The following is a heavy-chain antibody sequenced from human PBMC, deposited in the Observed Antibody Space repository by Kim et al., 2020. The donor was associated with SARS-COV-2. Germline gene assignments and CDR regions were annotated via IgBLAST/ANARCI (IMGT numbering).Heavy chain of an antibody. J-gene: IGHJ4*03. D-gene: IGHD2-8*01. Sequence: GGSLRLSCAASGFTFSSFEMNWVRQAPGKGLEWLSYISDSGSTIYYADSVRGRFTISRDNANNSRYLEMNSLRVEDTAVYYCARAPYCTTGSCYDDSWGPGSLVTVSS. CDR2: ISDSGSTI. CDR1: GFTFSSFE. CDR3: ARAPYCTTGSCYDDS. V-gene: IGHV3-48*03.